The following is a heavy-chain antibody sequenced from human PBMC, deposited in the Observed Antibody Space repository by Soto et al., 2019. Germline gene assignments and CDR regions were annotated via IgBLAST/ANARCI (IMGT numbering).Heavy chain of an antibody. J-gene: IGHJ6*02. CDR2: IGTAGDT. CDR3: ARGHCSSTSCYYYYYYGMDV. Sequence: GSLRLSCAASGFTFSSYDMHWVRQATGKGLEWVSAIGTAGDTYYPGSVKGRFTISRENAKNSLYLQMNSLRAGDTAVYYCARGHCSSTSCYYYYYYGMDVWGQGTTVTVSS. D-gene: IGHD2-2*01. CDR1: GFTFSSYD. V-gene: IGHV3-13*01.